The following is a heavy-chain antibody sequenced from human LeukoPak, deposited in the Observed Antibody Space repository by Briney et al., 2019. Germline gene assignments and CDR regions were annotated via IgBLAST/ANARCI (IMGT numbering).Heavy chain of an antibody. CDR2: IDPSDSYT. CDR1: GYSFTSYW. J-gene: IGHJ6*02. CDR3: ARMVLEPFYYGMDV. D-gene: IGHD3-3*01. V-gene: IGHV5-10-1*01. Sequence: HGESLKISCKGSGYSFTSYWISWVRQMPGKGLEWMGRIDPSDSYTNYSPSFQGHVTISADKSISTAYLQWSSLKASDTAMYYRARMVLEPFYYGMDVWGQGTTVTVSS.